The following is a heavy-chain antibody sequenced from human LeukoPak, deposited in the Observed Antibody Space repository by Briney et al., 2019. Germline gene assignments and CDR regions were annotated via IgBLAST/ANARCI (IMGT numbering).Heavy chain of an antibody. V-gene: IGHV4-39*07. CDR1: GGSISSTSYY. CDR3: AREVRGGIAAAGTSPYYYYGMDV. J-gene: IGHJ6*02. CDR2: IYYTGTT. D-gene: IGHD6-13*01. Sequence: NSSETLSLTCTVSGGSISSTSYYWGWIRQPPGKGLEWIGSIYYTGTTYYNPSLKSRLTISVDTSNKQFSLKLSSVTAADTAVYYCAREVRGGIAAAGTSPYYYYGMDVWGQGTTVTVSS.